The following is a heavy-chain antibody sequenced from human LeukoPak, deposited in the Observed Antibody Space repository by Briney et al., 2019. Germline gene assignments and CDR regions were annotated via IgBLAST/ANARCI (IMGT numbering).Heavy chain of an antibody. J-gene: IGHJ6*02. CDR1: GITFSSYW. D-gene: IGHD3-3*01. CDR3: ARVLSEYDFWSGYRYYYYGMDV. CDR2: INSDGSST. Sequence: GGSLRLSCAASGITFSSYWMHWVRQAPGKGLVWVSRINSDGSSTSYADSVKGRFTISRDNAKNTLYPQMNSLRAEDTAVYYCARVLSEYDFWSGYRYYYYGMDVWGQGTTVTVSS. V-gene: IGHV3-74*01.